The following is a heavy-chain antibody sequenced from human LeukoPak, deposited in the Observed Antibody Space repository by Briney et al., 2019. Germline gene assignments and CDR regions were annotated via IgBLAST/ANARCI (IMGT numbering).Heavy chain of an antibody. CDR2: ISSSGSTI. V-gene: IGHV3-48*02. Sequence: GGSLRLSCVASEFSFGSYIMNWVRQAPGKGLEWVSYISSSGSTIYYSDSVKGRFTISRDNAKNSLCLQMNSLRDEDTAVYYCARPIAGGAFDVWGPGTMVTVSS. CDR3: ARPIAGGAFDV. D-gene: IGHD2/OR15-2a*01. CDR1: EFSFGSYI. J-gene: IGHJ3*01.